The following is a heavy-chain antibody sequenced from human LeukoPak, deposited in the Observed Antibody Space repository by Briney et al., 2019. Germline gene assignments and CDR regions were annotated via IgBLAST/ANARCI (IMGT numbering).Heavy chain of an antibody. CDR2: INHSGST. CDR3: ARSGYSYDFDY. CDR1: GGSFSGYY. V-gene: IGHV4-34*01. J-gene: IGHJ4*02. D-gene: IGHD5-18*01. Sequence: SETLSLTCAVYGGSFSGYYWSWIRQPPGKGLEWIGEINHSGSTNYNPSLKSRVTISVDTSKNQFSLKLSSVTAADTAVYYCARSGYSYDFDYWGQGTLVTVSS.